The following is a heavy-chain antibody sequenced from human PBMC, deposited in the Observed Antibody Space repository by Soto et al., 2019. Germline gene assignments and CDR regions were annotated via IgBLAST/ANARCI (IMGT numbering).Heavy chain of an antibody. D-gene: IGHD2-15*01. Sequence: NPSETLSLTCTVSGGSISSSSYYWGWIRQPPGKGLEWIGSIYYSGSTYYNPSLKSRVTISVDTSKNQFSLKLSSVTAADTAVYYCARCLAVNHYWYFDLWGRGTLVTVSS. V-gene: IGHV4-39*01. CDR1: GGSISSSSYY. CDR3: ARCLAVNHYWYFDL. J-gene: IGHJ2*01. CDR2: IYYSGST.